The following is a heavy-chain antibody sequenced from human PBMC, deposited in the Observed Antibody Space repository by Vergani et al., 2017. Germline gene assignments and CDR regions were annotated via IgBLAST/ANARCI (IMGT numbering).Heavy chain of an antibody. V-gene: IGHV3-21*01. CDR3: ARDRYYLGSGSYPYFYYYGLDV. Sequence: VQLVESGGGLVKPGGSGRLSCSASGVTFSGFAMIWVRQAPGKGLEWVSFISSGSGSYIYIADSMKGRFTISRDNAKNSLFLQMSSLRADDSAVYYCARDRYYLGSGSYPYFYYYGLDVWGQGTAVTVSS. D-gene: IGHD3-10*01. J-gene: IGHJ6*02. CDR2: ISSGSGSYI. CDR1: GVTFSGFA.